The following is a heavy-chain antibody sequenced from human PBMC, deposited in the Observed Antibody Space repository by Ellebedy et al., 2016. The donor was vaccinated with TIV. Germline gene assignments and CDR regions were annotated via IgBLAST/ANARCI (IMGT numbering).Heavy chain of an antibody. CDR1: GFSLSTSGVG. D-gene: IGHD6-13*01. CDR3: AHSPMPTLSWQQLVYGGFDY. J-gene: IGHJ4*02. Sequence: SGPTLVKPTQTLTLTCTFSGFSLSTSGVGVGWIRQPPGKALEWLALIYWDDDKRYSPSLKSRLTITKDTSTNQVVLTMTNMDPVDTATYYCAHSPMPTLSWQQLVYGGFDYWGQGTLVTVSS. CDR2: IYWDDDK. V-gene: IGHV2-5*02.